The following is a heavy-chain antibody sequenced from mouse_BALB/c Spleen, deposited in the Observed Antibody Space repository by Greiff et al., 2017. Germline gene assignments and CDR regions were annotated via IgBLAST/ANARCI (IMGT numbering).Heavy chain of an antibody. CDR3: ARGYYGPGFAY. CDR1: GFTFSSYG. D-gene: IGHD1-2*01. Sequence: DVKLVESGGGLVQPGGSLKLSCAASGFTFSSYGMSWVRQTPDKRLELVATINSNGGSTYYPDSVKGRFTISRDNAKNTLYLQMSSLKSEDTAMYYCARGYYGPGFAYWGQGTLVTVSA. J-gene: IGHJ3*01. V-gene: IGHV5-6-3*01. CDR2: INSNGGST.